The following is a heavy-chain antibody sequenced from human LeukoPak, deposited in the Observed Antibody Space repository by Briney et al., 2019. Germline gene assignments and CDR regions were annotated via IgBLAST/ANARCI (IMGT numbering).Heavy chain of an antibody. CDR2: ISSNGGST. J-gene: IGHJ4*02. D-gene: IGHD3-10*01. Sequence: GGSLRLSCAASGFTFSSYAMHWVRQAPGKGLEYVSAISSNGGSTYYANSVKGRFTISRDNSKNTLYLQINSLRAEDTAVYYCAKDDWFGEFFYWGQGTLVTVSS. CDR1: GFTFSSYA. CDR3: AKDDWFGEFFY. V-gene: IGHV3-64*01.